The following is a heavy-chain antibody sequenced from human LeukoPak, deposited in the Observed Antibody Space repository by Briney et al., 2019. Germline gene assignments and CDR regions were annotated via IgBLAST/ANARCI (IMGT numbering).Heavy chain of an antibody. J-gene: IGHJ4*02. CDR1: GFTFSSYA. V-gene: IGHV3-23*01. CDR2: ISGSGGST. CDR3: ARDPSRFSLRGYYFDY. D-gene: IGHD3-3*01. Sequence: GGSLRLSCAASGFTFSSYAMSWVRQAPGKGLEWVSAISGSGGSTYYAASVKGRFTISRDNSKNTLYLQMGSLRAEDMTVYYCARDPSRFSLRGYYFDYWGQGTLVTVSS.